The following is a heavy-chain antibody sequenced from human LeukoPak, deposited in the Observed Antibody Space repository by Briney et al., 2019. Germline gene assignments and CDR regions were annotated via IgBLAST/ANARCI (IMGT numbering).Heavy chain of an antibody. Sequence: GGSLRLSFAASGFTFSSYAMHWVRQAPGKGLEWVAVISYDGSNKYYADSVKGRFTISRDNSKNTLYLQMNSLRAEDTAVYYCARGQAAGHDAFDIWGQGTMVTVSS. V-gene: IGHV3-30-3*01. J-gene: IGHJ3*02. D-gene: IGHD6-13*01. CDR3: ARGQAAGHDAFDI. CDR1: GFTFSSYA. CDR2: ISYDGSNK.